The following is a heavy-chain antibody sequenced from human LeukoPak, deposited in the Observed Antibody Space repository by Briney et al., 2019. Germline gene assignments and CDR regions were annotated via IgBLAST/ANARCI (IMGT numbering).Heavy chain of an antibody. D-gene: IGHD1-26*01. Sequence: GGSLRLSCAASGFTFDDYAMHWVRQAPGKGLEWVSGITWNSGTIEYADSVKGRFTISRDNAKKSLYLQMNSLRDEDSAFYYCAKSTGRDAIDVWGQGTTVTVSS. CDR1: GFTFDDYA. CDR2: ITWNSGTI. CDR3: AKSTGRDAIDV. V-gene: IGHV3-9*01. J-gene: IGHJ3*01.